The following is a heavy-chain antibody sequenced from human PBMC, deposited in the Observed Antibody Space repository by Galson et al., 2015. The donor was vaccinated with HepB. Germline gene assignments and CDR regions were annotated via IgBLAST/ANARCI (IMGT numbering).Heavy chain of an antibody. J-gene: IGHJ4*02. CDR2: ISYDGSNK. CDR1: GFTFSSYG. V-gene: IGHV3-30*18. CDR3: AKGVGLRFLEWKSTSWYYFDY. Sequence: SLRLSCAASGFTFSSYGMHWVRQAPGKGLEWVAVISYDGSNKYYADSVKGRFTISRDNSKNTLYLQMNSLRAEDTAVYYCAKGVGLRFLEWKSTSWYYFDYWGQGTLVTVSS. D-gene: IGHD3-3*01.